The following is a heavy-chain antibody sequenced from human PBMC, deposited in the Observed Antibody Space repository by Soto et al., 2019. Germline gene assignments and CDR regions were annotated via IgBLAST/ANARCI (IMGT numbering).Heavy chain of an antibody. J-gene: IGHJ6*02. D-gene: IGHD3-10*01. CDR1: GGSISSYY. CDR3: ARDGTSLLWFGESSYNYGMDV. V-gene: IGHV4-4*07. Sequence: LSLTCTVSGGSISSYYWSWIRQPAGKGLEWIGRIYTSGSTNYNPSLKSRVTMSVDTSKNQFSLKLSSVTAADTAVYYCARDGTSLLWFGESSYNYGMDVWGQGTTVTVSS. CDR2: IYTSGST.